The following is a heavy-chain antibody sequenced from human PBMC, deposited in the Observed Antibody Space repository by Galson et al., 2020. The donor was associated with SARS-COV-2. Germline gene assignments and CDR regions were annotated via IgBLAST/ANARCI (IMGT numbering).Heavy chain of an antibody. CDR2: ITGSGDST. CDR3: AKDGHSSSAYYYHMDV. D-gene: IGHD6-6*01. J-gene: IGHJ6*03. V-gene: IGHV3-23*01. Sequence: GGSLRLSCAASGFNFRTYAMTWVRQAPGKGLEWVSAITGSGDSTFYADSVKGRLTISRDNSKNTLYLQMHSLRADDTAVYYCAKDGHSSSAYYYHMDVWGKGTTVTVSS. CDR1: GFNFRTYA.